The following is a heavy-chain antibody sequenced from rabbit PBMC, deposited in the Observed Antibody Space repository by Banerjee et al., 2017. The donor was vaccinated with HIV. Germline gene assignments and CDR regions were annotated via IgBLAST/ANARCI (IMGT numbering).Heavy chain of an antibody. CDR3: MRYGTGWGDNL. Sequence: QEQLEESGGDLVKPEGSLTLTCTASGFSFSSSYDMCWVRQAPGKGLEWIACIYTGNGNTYYASWAKGRFTISKTSSTTVTLQMTSLTAADTATYFCMRYGTGWGDNLWGPGTLVTVS. V-gene: IGHV1S45*01. J-gene: IGHJ6*01. CDR2: IYTGNGNT. D-gene: IGHD4-1*01. CDR1: GFSFSSSYD.